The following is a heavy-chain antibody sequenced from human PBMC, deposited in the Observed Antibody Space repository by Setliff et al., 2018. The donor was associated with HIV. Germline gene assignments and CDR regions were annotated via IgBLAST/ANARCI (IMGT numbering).Heavy chain of an antibody. CDR2: IYVNGKA. V-gene: IGHV4-4*07. Sequence: TSETLSLTCNISGASMNSYYWSWVRQSAGQELEWIGRIYVNGKANYNPSLKSRVTMSVGKSKSQFSLRSRSVTAADTAVYYCVRERRWLQEYYYYMDVWGNGTTVTVSS. D-gene: IGHD3-16*01. CDR3: VRERRWLQEYYYYMDV. CDR1: GASMNSYY. J-gene: IGHJ6*04.